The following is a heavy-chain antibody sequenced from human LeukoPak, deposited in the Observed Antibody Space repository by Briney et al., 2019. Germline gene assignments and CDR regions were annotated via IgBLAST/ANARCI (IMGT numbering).Heavy chain of an antibody. Sequence: ASVKVSCKASGGTFSSYAISWVRQAPGQGLEWMGGIIPIFGTANYAQKFQGRVTITADESTSTAYMEPSSLRSEDTAVYYCARFKYDCDSSGYYYDYWGQGTLVTVSS. CDR3: ARFKYDCDSSGYYYDY. CDR1: GGTFSSYA. V-gene: IGHV1-69*13. J-gene: IGHJ4*02. CDR2: IIPIFGTA. D-gene: IGHD3-22*01.